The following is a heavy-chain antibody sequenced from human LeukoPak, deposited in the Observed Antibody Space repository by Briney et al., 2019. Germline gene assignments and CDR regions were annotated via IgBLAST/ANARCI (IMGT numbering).Heavy chain of an antibody. J-gene: IGHJ4*02. CDR3: ALAAAGTSDY. CDR2: INHSGST. D-gene: IGHD6-13*01. Sequence: PSETLSLTCAVYGGSFSGYYWSWIRQPPGKGLEWIGEINHSGSTNYNPSLKSRVTISVDTSKNQFSVKLGSVTAADTAVYYCALAAAGTSDYWGQGTLVTVSS. CDR1: GGSFSGYY. V-gene: IGHV4-34*01.